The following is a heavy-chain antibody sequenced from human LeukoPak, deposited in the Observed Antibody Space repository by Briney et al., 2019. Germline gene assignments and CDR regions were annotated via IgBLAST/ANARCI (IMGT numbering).Heavy chain of an antibody. Sequence: PSQTLSLTCTVSGGSISSGDYSWSWIRQPPGKGLEWIGYIYYSGSTYYNPSLKSRVTISVDTSKNQFSLKLSSVTAADTAVYYCARSDSSSRGFGYWGQGTLVTVSS. D-gene: IGHD6-6*01. CDR3: ARSDSSSRGFGY. CDR2: IYYSGST. CDR1: GGSISSGDYS. J-gene: IGHJ4*02. V-gene: IGHV4-30-4*08.